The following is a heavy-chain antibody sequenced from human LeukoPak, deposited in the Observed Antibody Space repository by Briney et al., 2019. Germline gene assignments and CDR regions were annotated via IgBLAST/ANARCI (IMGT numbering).Heavy chain of an antibody. D-gene: IGHD2-15*01. CDR2: INPSGGST. CDR1: GYTFTSYD. Sequence: VKVSCKASGYTFTSYDINWVRQATGQGLEWMGIINPSGGSTTYAQKFQGRVTMTRDMSTSTVYMELSSLRSEDTAVYFCAREGYCSGVNCYSFEFWGQGSLVTVSS. V-gene: IGHV1-46*01. J-gene: IGHJ4*02. CDR3: AREGYCSGVNCYSFEF.